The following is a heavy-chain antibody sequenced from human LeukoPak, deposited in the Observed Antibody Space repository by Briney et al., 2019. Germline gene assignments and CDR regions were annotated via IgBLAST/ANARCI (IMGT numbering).Heavy chain of an antibody. CDR2: IIPIFGTA. Sequence: SVKVSCKSSGGTFSSYAISWVRQAPGQGLEWMGGIIPIFGTANYAQKFQGRVTITTGESTSTAYMELSSLRSEDTAVYYCARGSVGCSSTSCYGSYYYYYMDVWDKGTTVTVSS. CDR1: GGTFSSYA. V-gene: IGHV1-69*05. J-gene: IGHJ6*03. D-gene: IGHD2-2*01. CDR3: ARGSVGCSSTSCYGSYYYYYMDV.